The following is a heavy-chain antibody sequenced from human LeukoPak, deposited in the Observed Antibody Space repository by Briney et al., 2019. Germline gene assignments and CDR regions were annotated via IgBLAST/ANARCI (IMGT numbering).Heavy chain of an antibody. Sequence: PGGSLRLSCAASGFTFSSYATHWVRQAPGKGLEWVAVISYDGSNKYYADSVKGRFTISRDNSKNTLYLQMNSLRAEDTAVYYCARDIRYYYGMDVWGQGTTVTVSS. J-gene: IGHJ6*02. CDR2: ISYDGSNK. CDR3: ARDIRYYYGMDV. V-gene: IGHV3-30-3*01. CDR1: GFTFSSYA.